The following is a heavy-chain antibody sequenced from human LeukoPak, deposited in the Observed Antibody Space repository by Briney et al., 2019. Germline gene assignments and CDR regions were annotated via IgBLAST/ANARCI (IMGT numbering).Heavy chain of an antibody. V-gene: IGHV4-39*01. CDR2: IYYSGST. J-gene: IGHJ2*01. D-gene: IGHD3-10*01. CDR1: GGSISSSSYY. Sequence: PSETLSLTCTVSGGSISSSSYYWGWIRQPPGKGLEWIGSIYYSGSTYYNPSLKSRVTISVDTSKNQFSLKLSSVTAADTAVYYCASVGSGTNYWYFDLWGRGTLVTVSS. CDR3: ASVGSGTNYWYFDL.